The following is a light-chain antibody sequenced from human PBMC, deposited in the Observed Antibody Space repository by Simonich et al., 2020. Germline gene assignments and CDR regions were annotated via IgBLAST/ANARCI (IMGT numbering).Light chain of an antibody. CDR1: QSLVHSDGNTY. CDR2: KVS. V-gene: IGKV2-30*02. CDR3: MQGTHWPPFT. J-gene: IGKJ3*01. Sequence: DVVMTQSPLSLPVTLGQPASISCRSSQSLVHSDGNTYLNWFQQRPGQSPRRLIYKVSNRDSGVPDRFSGSGSVTDFTLKISRVEAEDVGVYYCMQGTHWPPFTFGPGTKVDIK.